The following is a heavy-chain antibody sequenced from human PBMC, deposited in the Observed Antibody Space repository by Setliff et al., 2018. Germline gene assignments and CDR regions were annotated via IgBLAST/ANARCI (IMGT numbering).Heavy chain of an antibody. Sequence: GGSLRLSCSASGFTFNTYTMHCVRQAPGKGLVWVSYISSSSHIISYADSVKGRFTISRDNAKNSLYLQMNSLRAEDTAVDYCSRDLPWGFDYWGLGTLVTVSS. CDR2: ISSSSHII. V-gene: IGHV3-48*01. J-gene: IGHJ4*02. CDR3: SRDLPWGFDY. CDR1: GFTFNTYT. D-gene: IGHD7-27*01.